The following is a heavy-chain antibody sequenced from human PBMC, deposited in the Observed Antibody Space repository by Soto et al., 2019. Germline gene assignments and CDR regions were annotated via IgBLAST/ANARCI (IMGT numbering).Heavy chain of an antibody. V-gene: IGHV1-18*01. Sequence: GASVKVSCKASGYTFTSYGISWVRQALGQGLEWMGWISAYNGNTNYAQKLQGRVTMTTDTSTSTAYMELRSLGSDDTAVYYCARDLFKGGDFWSGYTLTTDYWGQGTLVTVSS. CDR1: GYTFTSYG. D-gene: IGHD3-3*01. CDR2: ISAYNGNT. J-gene: IGHJ4*02. CDR3: ARDLFKGGDFWSGYTLTTDY.